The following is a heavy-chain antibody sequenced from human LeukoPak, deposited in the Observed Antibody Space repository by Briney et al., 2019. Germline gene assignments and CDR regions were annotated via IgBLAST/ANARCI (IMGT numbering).Heavy chain of an antibody. V-gene: IGHV4-4*02. J-gene: IGHJ4*02. CDR2: IYHSGST. Sequence: SETLSLTCAVSGGSISSSNWWSWVRQPPGKGLEWIGEIYHSGSTNYNPSLKSRVTISVDTSKNQFSLKLSSVTAADTAVYYCARHVPIDYGGDNGYYFDYWGQGTLVTVSS. CDR3: ARHVPIDYGGDNGYYFDY. D-gene: IGHD4-23*01. CDR1: GGSISSSNW.